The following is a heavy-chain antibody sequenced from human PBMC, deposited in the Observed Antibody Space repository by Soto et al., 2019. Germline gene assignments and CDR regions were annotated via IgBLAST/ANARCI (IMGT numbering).Heavy chain of an antibody. CDR1: GFTFSNAW. CDR2: IKSKTDGGTT. J-gene: IGHJ3*02. V-gene: IGHV3-15*01. CDR3: LGARGVPAALKDAFDI. D-gene: IGHD2-2*01. Sequence: PGGSLRLSCAASGFTFSNAWMSWVRQAPGKGLEWVGRIKSKTDGGTTDYAAPVKGRFTISRDDSKNTLYLQMNSLKTEDTAVYYCLGARGVPAALKDAFDIWGQGTMVTVSS.